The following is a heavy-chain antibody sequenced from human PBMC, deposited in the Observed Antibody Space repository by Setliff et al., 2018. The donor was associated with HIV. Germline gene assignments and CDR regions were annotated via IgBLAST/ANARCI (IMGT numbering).Heavy chain of an antibody. Sequence: SETLSLTCTVSGGSISSYYWSWIRQPAGKGLEWIGRIYTSGSTNYNPSLKSRVTMSVDTSKNQFSLKLSSVTAADTAVYYCARDQANYYDSSGYDYFDYWGQGTLVTVSS. V-gene: IGHV4-4*07. D-gene: IGHD3-22*01. J-gene: IGHJ4*02. CDR3: ARDQANYYDSSGYDYFDY. CDR2: IYTSGST. CDR1: GGSISSYY.